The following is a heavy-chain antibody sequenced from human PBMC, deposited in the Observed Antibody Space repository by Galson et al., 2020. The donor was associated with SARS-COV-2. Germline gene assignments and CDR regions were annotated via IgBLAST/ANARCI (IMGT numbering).Heavy chain of an antibody. J-gene: IGHJ4*02. CDR1: GDSIRSTTSY. CDR3: ARDAGPRRLAYVDK. V-gene: IGHV4-39*07. D-gene: IGHD6-25*01. Sequence: SETLSLTCTVSGDSIRSTTSYWVWIRQAPGKGLEWIASMHYSGSMYYNPSLKSRVTMAKDMSKSQFSLWLTSVTAADTAVYYCARDAGPRRLAYVDKWGQGTLVTVSS. CDR2: MHYSGSM.